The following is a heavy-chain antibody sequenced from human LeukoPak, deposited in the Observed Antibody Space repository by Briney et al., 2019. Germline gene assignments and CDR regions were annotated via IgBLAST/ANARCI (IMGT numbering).Heavy chain of an antibody. D-gene: IGHD3/OR15-3a*01. V-gene: IGHV4-34*01. J-gene: IGHJ4*02. CDR3: ARVIMIFGVAVGYFDY. CDR2: INHSGST. Sequence: SETLSLTCAVYGGSFSGYYWSWIRQPPGKGLEWIGEINHSGSTNYNPSLKSRVTISVDTSKNQFSLKLSSVTAADTAVYYCARVIMIFGVAVGYFDYWGQGTLVTVSS. CDR1: GGSFSGYY.